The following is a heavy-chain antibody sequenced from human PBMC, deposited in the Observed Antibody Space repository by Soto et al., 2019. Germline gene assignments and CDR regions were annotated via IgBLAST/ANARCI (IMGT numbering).Heavy chain of an antibody. CDR2: IYYSGST. CDR1: GGSISSSSYY. Sequence: QLQLQESGPGLVKPSETLSLTCTVSGGSISSSSYYWGWIRQPPGKGLEWIGSIYYSGSTYYNPSLKSRVTISVDTSKTQFSLKLSSVTAADTAVYYCATPIADYGDYPNWFDPWGQGTLVTVSS. D-gene: IGHD4-17*01. J-gene: IGHJ5*02. V-gene: IGHV4-39*01. CDR3: ATPIADYGDYPNWFDP.